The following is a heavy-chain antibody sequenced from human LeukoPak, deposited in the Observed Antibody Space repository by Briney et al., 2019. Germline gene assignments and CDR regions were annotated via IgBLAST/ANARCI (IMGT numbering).Heavy chain of an antibody. CDR3: AREGIAVAGHGGFEI. V-gene: IGHV1-2*02. D-gene: IGHD6-19*01. CDR1: GYTFTGYY. J-gene: IGHJ3*02. Sequence: ASVEVSCKASGYTFTGYYMHWVRQAPGQGLEWMGWINPNSGGTNYAQKFQGRVTMTRDTSISTAYMELSRLRSDDTAVYYCAREGIAVAGHGGFEILGQGTMVTGSS. CDR2: INPNSGGT.